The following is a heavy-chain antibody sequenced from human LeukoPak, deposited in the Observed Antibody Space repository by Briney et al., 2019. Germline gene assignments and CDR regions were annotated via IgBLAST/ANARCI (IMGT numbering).Heavy chain of an antibody. V-gene: IGHV3-7*01. Sequence: PGGPLRLPCAAPGFNFRGFWMTWVRQAPGKGLDWVTNINQEETGRYYVDSVKGRFTSSRDNAKNSLYLQMNSLKTEDTAIYYCVRVSFAVADSDYWGRGALVTVSS. CDR1: GFNFRGFW. CDR2: INQEETGR. D-gene: IGHD6-19*01. CDR3: VRVSFAVADSDY. J-gene: IGHJ4*02.